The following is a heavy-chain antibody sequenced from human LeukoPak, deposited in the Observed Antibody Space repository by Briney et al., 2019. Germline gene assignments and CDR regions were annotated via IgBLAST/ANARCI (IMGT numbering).Heavy chain of an antibody. CDR1: GFTVSRNY. Sequence: GGSLRLSCAASGFTVSRNYMNWVRQAPGKGLEWVSVIYSGDNTYYADSVKGRFTISRDNSKNTLYLQMNSLRAEDTAVYYCARGRNYYDSSGYYYEGDAFDIWGQGTMVTVSS. V-gene: IGHV3-53*01. J-gene: IGHJ3*02. D-gene: IGHD3-22*01. CDR3: ARGRNYYDSSGYYYEGDAFDI. CDR2: IYSGDNT.